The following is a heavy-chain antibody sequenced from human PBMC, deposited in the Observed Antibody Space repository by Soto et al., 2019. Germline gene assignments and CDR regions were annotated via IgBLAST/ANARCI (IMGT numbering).Heavy chain of an antibody. CDR3: ARENIVVVVAATSNWFDP. Sequence: QVQLVESGGGVVQPGRSLRLSCAASGFTFSSYGMHWVRQAPGKGLEWVAVIWYDGSNKYYADSVKGRFTISRDNSKNTLYLQMNGLRAEDTAVYYCARENIVVVVAATSNWFDPWGQGTLVTVSS. V-gene: IGHV3-33*01. CDR2: IWYDGSNK. J-gene: IGHJ5*02. D-gene: IGHD2-15*01. CDR1: GFTFSSYG.